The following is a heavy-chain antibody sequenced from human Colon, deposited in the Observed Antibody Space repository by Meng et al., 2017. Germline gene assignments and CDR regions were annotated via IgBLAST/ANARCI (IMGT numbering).Heavy chain of an antibody. CDR1: GGSVSSPSYY. CDR3: ARGRGSYSSIDF. CDR2: VYYTGSA. V-gene: IGHV4-61*03. D-gene: IGHD1-26*01. J-gene: IGHJ4*02. Sequence: QGPLQGSGPGRVGPSDHLSLTCTLSGGSVSSPSYYWSWIRQTPGKGLEWIGYVYYTGSANYNPSLKSRVTISVDTSKNHFSLNLTSVTAADTAVYYCARGRGSYSSIDFWGQGTLVTVSS.